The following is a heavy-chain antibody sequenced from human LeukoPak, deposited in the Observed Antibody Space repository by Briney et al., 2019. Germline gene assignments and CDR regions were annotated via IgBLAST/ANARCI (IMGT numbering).Heavy chain of an antibody. CDR3: ARQRNRYCSSPNCYNWFDP. D-gene: IGHD2-2*01. CDR1: GGSISSYY. V-gene: IGHV4-59*08. CDR2: IYYSGSA. J-gene: IGHJ5*02. Sequence: SETLSLTCTVSGGSISSYYWSWIRQAPGKGLEWIGHIYYSGSANYNPSLGGRVAISIHTSKQQFSLKLASVIAADTAVYYCARQRNRYCSSPNCYNWFDPWGQGTLVTVSS.